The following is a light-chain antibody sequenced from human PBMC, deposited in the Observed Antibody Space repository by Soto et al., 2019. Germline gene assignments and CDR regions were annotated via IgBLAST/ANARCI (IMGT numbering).Light chain of an antibody. V-gene: IGKV3-20*01. CDR3: QQYGNSPPWT. CDR1: QSVSSAY. CDR2: GAS. Sequence: DIVLTQSPGTLSLSPGERATLSCRASQSVSSAYLAWYQQKPGQAPRLLIYGASTRATGIPDRFSGSGSETDFTLTISRLEPEDLAVYYCQQYGNSPPWTFGQGTKVEIK. J-gene: IGKJ1*01.